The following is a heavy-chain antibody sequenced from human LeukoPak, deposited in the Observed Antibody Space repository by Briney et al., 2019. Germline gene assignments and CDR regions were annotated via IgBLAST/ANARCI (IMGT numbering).Heavy chain of an antibody. D-gene: IGHD5-24*01. V-gene: IGHV1-2*02. CDR3: ARDRSRDGYNALDY. CDR1: GYTFTGYY. J-gene: IGHJ4*02. CDR2: INPNSGDT. Sequence: ASVKVSCKASGYTFTGYYVHWVRQAPGQGLEWMGWINPNSGDTNYAQGFQGRVTMTRDTSISTAYMELTRLRSDDTAVYHCARDRSRDGYNALDYWGQGTLVTVSS.